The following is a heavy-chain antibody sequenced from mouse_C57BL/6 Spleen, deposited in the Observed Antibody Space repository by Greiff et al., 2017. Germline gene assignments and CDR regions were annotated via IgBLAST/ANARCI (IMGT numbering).Heavy chain of an antibody. D-gene: IGHD2-4*01. CDR1: GYSITSGYY. CDR2: ISYDGSN. Sequence: DVQLQESGPGLVKPSQSLSLTCSVTGYSITSGYYWNWIRQFPGNKLEWMGYISYDGSNNYNPSLKNRISITRDTSKNQFFLKLNSVTTEDTATYYCARDEDDYAWFAYWGQGTLVTVSA. V-gene: IGHV3-6*01. J-gene: IGHJ3*01. CDR3: ARDEDDYAWFAY.